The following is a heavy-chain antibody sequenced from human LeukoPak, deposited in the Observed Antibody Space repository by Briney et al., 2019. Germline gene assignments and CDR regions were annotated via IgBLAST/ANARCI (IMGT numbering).Heavy chain of an antibody. CDR2: IKQGGSEK. CDR1: GFTFSSYW. Sequence: GGSLRLSCAASGFTFSSYWMSWVRQAPGKGLEWVANIKQGGSEKYYVDSVKGRFTISRDNAKNSLYLQMNSLRAEDTAVYFCGSGRVVTAIYAFDIWGQGTMVTVSS. J-gene: IGHJ3*02. CDR3: GSGRVVTAIYAFDI. D-gene: IGHD2-21*02. V-gene: IGHV3-7*01.